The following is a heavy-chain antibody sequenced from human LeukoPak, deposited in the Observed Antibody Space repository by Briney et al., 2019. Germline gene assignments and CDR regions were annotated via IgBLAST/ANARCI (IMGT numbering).Heavy chain of an antibody. D-gene: IGHD5-24*01. J-gene: IGHJ4*02. V-gene: IGHV4-34*01. CDR3: ARGRRRDGYNYGSNYFDY. CDR1: GGSFSGYY. CDR2: INHSGGT. Sequence: SETLSLTCAVYGGSFSGYYWSWIRQPPGKGLEWIGEINHSGGTNYNPSLKSRVTISVDTSKNQFSLKLSSVTAADTAVYYCARGRRRDGYNYGSNYFDYWGQGTLVTVSS.